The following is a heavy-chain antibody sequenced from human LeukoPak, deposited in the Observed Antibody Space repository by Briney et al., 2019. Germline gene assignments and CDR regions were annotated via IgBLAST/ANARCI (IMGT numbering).Heavy chain of an antibody. D-gene: IGHD2-2*01. CDR3: AKEEGYCSSTSCYVPPFFDY. Sequence: GGSLRLSCAASGFTFSHYGMHWVRQAPGKGLEWVSAISGSGGSTYYADSVKGRFTISRDNSKNTLYLQMNSLRAEDTAVYYCAKEEGYCSSTSCYVPPFFDYWGQGTLVTVSS. V-gene: IGHV3-23*01. CDR1: GFTFSHYG. J-gene: IGHJ4*02. CDR2: ISGSGGST.